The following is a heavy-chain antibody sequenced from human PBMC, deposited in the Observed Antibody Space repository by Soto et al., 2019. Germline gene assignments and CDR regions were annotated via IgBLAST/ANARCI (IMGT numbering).Heavy chain of an antibody. CDR2: ISNDGSDE. Sequence: QVQLVESGGGVVQPGRSLRLSCAASGFTFSKFGMHWLRQAPGRGLKWVAGISNDGSDEYYVDSVKGRFNISRDNSKITLSLQMNSLRFEDTAVYFCAKDRRKWGDSPFEKWGQGTLVTVSS. CDR1: GFTFSKFG. CDR3: AKDRRKWGDSPFEK. D-gene: IGHD2-21*02. J-gene: IGHJ4*02. V-gene: IGHV3-30*18.